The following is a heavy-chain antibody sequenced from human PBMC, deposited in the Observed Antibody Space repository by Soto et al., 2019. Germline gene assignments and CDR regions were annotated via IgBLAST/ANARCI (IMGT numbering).Heavy chain of an antibody. CDR3: AKRTSGWYFDY. D-gene: IGHD6-19*01. CDR2: ISGSGDST. V-gene: IGHV3-23*01. CDR1: GFTFSSYA. Sequence: EVQLLESGGGLVQPGGSLRLSCAASGFTFSSYAMSWVRQAPGKGLEWVSVISGSGDSTYYAHSVKGRFTISRDNSQNTLYLQTNSLRAEDTAVYYCAKRTSGWYFDYWGQGTLVTVSS. J-gene: IGHJ4*02.